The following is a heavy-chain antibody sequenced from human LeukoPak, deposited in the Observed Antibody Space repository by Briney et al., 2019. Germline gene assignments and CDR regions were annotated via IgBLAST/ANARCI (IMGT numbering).Heavy chain of an antibody. CDR1: GFTFDDYA. CDR3: AKELMPYSSSCGFDP. CDR2: ISWNSGSI. V-gene: IGHV3-9*01. D-gene: IGHD6-13*01. Sequence: GGSLRLSCAASGFTFDDYAMHWVRQAPGKGLEWVSGISWNSGSIGYADSVKGRFTISRDNAKNSLYLQMNSLRAEDTALYYCAKELMPYSSSCGFDPWGQGTLVTVSS. J-gene: IGHJ5*02.